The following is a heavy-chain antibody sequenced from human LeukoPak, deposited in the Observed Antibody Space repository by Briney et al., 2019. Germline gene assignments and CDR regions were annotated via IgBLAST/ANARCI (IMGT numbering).Heavy chain of an antibody. V-gene: IGHV3-23*01. Sequence: GGSLRLSCAASGFTFSDFPMIWVRQAPGKGLEWVSSIFPSSDEIHYADSVKGRFTISRDNSKNTLYLQMNSLRAEDTAVYYCAKDPGAHYYGSGSYRRGSYFDYWGQGTLVTVSS. CDR2: IFPSSDEI. CDR1: GFTFSDFP. J-gene: IGHJ4*02. D-gene: IGHD3-10*01. CDR3: AKDPGAHYYGSGSYRRGSYFDY.